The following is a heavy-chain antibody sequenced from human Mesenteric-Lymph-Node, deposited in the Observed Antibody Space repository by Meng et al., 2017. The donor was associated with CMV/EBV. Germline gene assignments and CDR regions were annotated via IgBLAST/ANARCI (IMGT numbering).Heavy chain of an antibody. J-gene: IGHJ6*02. Sequence: MSWVRQAPGKGLEWVSSISSSSSYIYYADSVKGRFTISRDNAKNSLYLQMNSLRAEDTAVYYCARDIVVVPAAIADPFYYYYGMDVWGQGTTVTVSS. D-gene: IGHD2-2*01. CDR2: ISSSSSYI. CDR3: ARDIVVVPAAIADPFYYYYGMDV. V-gene: IGHV3-21*01.